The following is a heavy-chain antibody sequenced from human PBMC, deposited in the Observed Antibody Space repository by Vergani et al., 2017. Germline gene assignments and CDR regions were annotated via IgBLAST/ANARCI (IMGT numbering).Heavy chain of an antibody. CDR3: TTDPRYCGDGSCYWLRDHHYYGMDV. Sequence: EVQLVESGGGIVKPGGPLRPPCLSSGFSSRNAWRNWVRRTPGKGLEWVGRIKSTFDRGTTDYAAAVKGRFTISRDDSKNTLFLQMNGLKTEDIGVYYCTTDPRYCGDGSCYWLRDHHYYGMDVWGQGTTVTVSS. V-gene: IGHV3-15*07. CDR2: IKSTFDRGTT. D-gene: IGHD2-21*01. J-gene: IGHJ6*02. CDR1: GFSSRNAW.